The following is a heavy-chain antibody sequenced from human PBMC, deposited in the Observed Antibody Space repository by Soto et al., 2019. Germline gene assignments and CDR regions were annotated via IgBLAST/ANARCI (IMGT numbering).Heavy chain of an antibody. V-gene: IGHV3-9*01. Sequence: EVQVVESGGGLVQPGRSLRLSCVVSGFSFDDYAMHWVRQAPGKGLEWVSGISWIGGIIGYADSVKGRFTISKDDAKNSVYLQMNSLRAEDTALYYCAKDISYVDTAMGFWGQGTLVTVSS. J-gene: IGHJ4*02. CDR2: ISWIGGII. CDR3: AKDISYVDTAMGF. D-gene: IGHD5-18*01. CDR1: GFSFDDYA.